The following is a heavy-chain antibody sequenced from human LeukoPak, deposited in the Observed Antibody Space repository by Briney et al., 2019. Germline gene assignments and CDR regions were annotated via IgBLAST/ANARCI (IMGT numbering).Heavy chain of an antibody. CDR1: GDSISSYY. CDR2: IYTSGST. J-gene: IGHJ4*02. D-gene: IGHD1-26*01. Sequence: PSETLSLTCTVSGDSISSYYWSWIRQPPEKGLEWIGHIYTSGSTNYYPSGITDYNPSLKNRVTISLDRSKNQFSLKLSSVTAADTAVYYCAAFLSGTYWYFDYWGQGALVTVSS. CDR3: AAFLSGTYWYFDY. V-gene: IGHV4-4*07.